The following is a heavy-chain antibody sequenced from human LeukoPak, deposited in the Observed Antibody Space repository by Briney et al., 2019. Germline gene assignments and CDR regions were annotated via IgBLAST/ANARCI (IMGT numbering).Heavy chain of an antibody. Sequence: GGSLRLSCAASGFTFSSYGMSWVRQAPGKGLEWVSAISGSGGSTYYADSVKGRFTISRDNSKNTLYLQMNSLRAEDTAVYYCARGQYSSGSGGWFDPWGQGTLVTVSS. CDR1: GFTFSSYG. J-gene: IGHJ5*02. CDR3: ARGQYSSGSGGWFDP. D-gene: IGHD6-19*01. CDR2: ISGSGGST. V-gene: IGHV3-23*01.